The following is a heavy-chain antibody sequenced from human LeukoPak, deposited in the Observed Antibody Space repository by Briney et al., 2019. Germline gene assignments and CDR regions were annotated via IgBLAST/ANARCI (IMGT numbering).Heavy chain of an antibody. CDR3: ARSITIFERRKSYYYYMDV. V-gene: IGHV4-59*11. CDR1: GASISSHF. J-gene: IGHJ6*03. Sequence: PSETLSLTCTVSGASISSHFWSWIRQPPGKGLEWIGYIYYSGSNSYNPSLKSRVTISVDTSKNQFSLKLTSVTAADTAVYYCARSITIFERRKSYYYYMDVWGKGTTVTVSS. D-gene: IGHD3-3*01. CDR2: IYYSGSN.